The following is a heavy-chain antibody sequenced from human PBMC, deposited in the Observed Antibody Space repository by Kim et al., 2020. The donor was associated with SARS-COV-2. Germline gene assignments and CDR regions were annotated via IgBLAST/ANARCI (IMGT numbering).Heavy chain of an antibody. J-gene: IGHJ4*02. Sequence: SVKCRFTISRDNSKNTLYLQMNSLRAEDKAVYYCAKFVSSWQFTLRYFDYWGQGTLVTVSS. V-gene: IGHV3-30*02. D-gene: IGHD6-13*01. CDR3: AKFVSSWQFTLRYFDY.